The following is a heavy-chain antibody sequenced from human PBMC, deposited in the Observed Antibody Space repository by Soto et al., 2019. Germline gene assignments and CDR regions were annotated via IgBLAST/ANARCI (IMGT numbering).Heavy chain of an antibody. CDR2: IKSKTDGGTT. Sequence: GGSLRLSCAASGFTFSNAWMNWVRQAPGKGLEWVGRIKSKTDGGTTDYAAPVKGRFTISRDDSKNTLYLQMNSLKTEDTAVYYCTTDIVVVPAASSYAYWGQGTLVTVSS. CDR3: TTDIVVVPAASSYAY. V-gene: IGHV3-15*07. CDR1: GFTFSNAW. D-gene: IGHD2-2*01. J-gene: IGHJ4*02.